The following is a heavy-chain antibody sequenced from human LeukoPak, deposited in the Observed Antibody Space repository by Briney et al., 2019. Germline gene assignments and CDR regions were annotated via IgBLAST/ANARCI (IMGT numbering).Heavy chain of an antibody. J-gene: IGHJ3*02. CDR2: ISTAGDP. CDR1: GFTFSSYD. V-gene: IGHV3-13*05. D-gene: IGHD2-2*01. CDR3: AGQARPGSAEGAFDI. Sequence: PGGSLRLSCTASGFTFSSYDMHWVRQDKGKGLEWVSAISTAGDPYYLGSVKGRFTISRGNAKNSFYLQMNSLRAGDTAVYYCAGQARPGSAEGAFDIWGQGTMVTVSS.